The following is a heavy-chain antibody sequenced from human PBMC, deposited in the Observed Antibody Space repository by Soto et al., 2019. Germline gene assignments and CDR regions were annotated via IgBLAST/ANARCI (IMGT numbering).Heavy chain of an antibody. CDR3: ARDSGSYHFYYYYGMDV. Sequence: PGESLKISCQGSGYSFASYWIGWVRQMPGKGLEWMGIIYPGDSDTRYSPSFQGQVTISADKSISTAYLQWSSLKASDTAMYYCARDSGSYHFYYYYGMDVWGQGTTVTVSS. CDR2: IYPGDSDT. D-gene: IGHD1-26*01. V-gene: IGHV5-51*01. CDR1: GYSFASYW. J-gene: IGHJ6*02.